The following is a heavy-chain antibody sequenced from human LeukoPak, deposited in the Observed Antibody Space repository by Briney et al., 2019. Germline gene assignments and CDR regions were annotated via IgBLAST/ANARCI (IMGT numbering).Heavy chain of an antibody. D-gene: IGHD2-15*01. J-gene: IGHJ5*02. CDR1: GGSISSGGYY. CDR2: IYYSGST. V-gene: IGHV4-39*07. Sequence: SETLSLTCAVSGGSISSGGYYWGWIRQPPGKGLEWIGSIYYSGSTYYNPSLKSRVTISVDTSKNQFSLKLSSVTAANTAVYYCASSLAGYCSGGSCYAGGHWFDPWGQGTLVTVSS. CDR3: ASSLAGYCSGGSCYAGGHWFDP.